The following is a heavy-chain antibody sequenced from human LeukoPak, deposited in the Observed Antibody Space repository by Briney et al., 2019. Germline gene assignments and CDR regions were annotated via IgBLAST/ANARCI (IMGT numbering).Heavy chain of an antibody. CDR2: IYHSGST. D-gene: IGHD1-26*01. Sequence: PSETLSLTCTVSGGSISSGGYYWSWIRQPPGKGLEWIGYIYHSGSTYYNPSLKSRVTMSVDRSKNQFSLKLSSVTAADTAVYYCARQKWEQQGRDYYFYGLDVWGPGTTVTVSS. V-gene: IGHV4-30-2*01. J-gene: IGHJ6*02. CDR1: GGSISSGGYY. CDR3: ARQKWEQQGRDYYFYGLDV.